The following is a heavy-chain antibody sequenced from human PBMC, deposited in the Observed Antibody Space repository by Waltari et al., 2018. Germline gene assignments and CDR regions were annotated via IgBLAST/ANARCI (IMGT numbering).Heavy chain of an antibody. J-gene: IGHJ4*02. CDR1: RSTFSSYW. V-gene: IGHV3-7*04. D-gene: IGHD1-26*01. CDR2: RKHDGSEK. CDR3: AREGGNYGY. Sequence: EVQLVESGGGLVQPGGSLRLSCPASRSTFSSYWMTWARQAPGKGLEWVANRKHDGSEKYYVDSVKGRFTISRDNAKNSLFLQMNSLRAEDTAVYYCAREGGNYGYWGQGTLVTVSS.